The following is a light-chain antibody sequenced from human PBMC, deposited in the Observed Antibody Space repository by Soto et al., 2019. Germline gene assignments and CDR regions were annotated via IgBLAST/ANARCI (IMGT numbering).Light chain of an antibody. CDR3: QHYYDTPGT. V-gene: IGKV3D-20*01. Sequence: EIVLTQSPATLWLSPGEIATLYCGASQIVKNRYVAWYQQKPGLAPRLLIYDASTRATGIPDRFSGSGSGTDFTLTINRLEPEDFAVYYCQHYYDTPGTFGQGTRLEIK. CDR1: QIVKNRY. J-gene: IGKJ5*01. CDR2: DAS.